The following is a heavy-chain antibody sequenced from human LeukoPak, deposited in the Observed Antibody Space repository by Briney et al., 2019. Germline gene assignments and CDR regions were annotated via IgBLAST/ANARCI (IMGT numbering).Heavy chain of an antibody. V-gene: IGHV3-21*01. D-gene: IGHD1-7*01. CDR2: ISSSSSYI. CDR3: ARSGTTSAFDI. CDR1: GFTFSSYS. Sequence: GGSLRLSCAASGFTFSSYSMNWVRQAPGKGLEWVSSISSSSSYIYYADSVKGRFTVSRDNAKNSLYLQMNSLRAEDTAVYYCARSGTTSAFDIWGQGTMVTVSS. J-gene: IGHJ3*02.